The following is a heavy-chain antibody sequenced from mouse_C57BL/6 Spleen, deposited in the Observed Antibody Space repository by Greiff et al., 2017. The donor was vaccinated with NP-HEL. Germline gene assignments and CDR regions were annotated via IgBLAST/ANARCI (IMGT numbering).Heavy chain of an antibody. D-gene: IGHD2-4*01. CDR2: INPSNGGT. V-gene: IGHV1-53*01. CDR1: GYTFTSYW. CDR3: ARWGIYYDYDGAGFAY. J-gene: IGHJ3*01. Sequence: VQLQQPGTELVKPGASVKLSCKASGYTFTSYWMHWVKQRPGQGLEWIGNINPSNGGTNYNEKFKSKATLTVDKSSSTAYMQLSSLTSEDSAVYYCARWGIYYDYDGAGFAYWGQGTLVTVSA.